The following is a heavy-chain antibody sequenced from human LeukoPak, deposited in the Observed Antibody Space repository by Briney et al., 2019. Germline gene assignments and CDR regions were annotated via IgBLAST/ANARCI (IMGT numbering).Heavy chain of an antibody. CDR3: ARQSIAARRAFDI. J-gene: IGHJ3*02. D-gene: IGHD6-6*01. CDR1: GGSITSYC. Sequence: SETLSLTCTVSGGSITSYCWSWIRQPPGKGLEYIGYSYYSGSTDYNPSLKSRVTISVDTSNQFSLMLTSVTAADTAVYYCARQSIAARRAFDIWGQGTMVTVSS. V-gene: IGHV4-59*08. CDR2: SYYSGST.